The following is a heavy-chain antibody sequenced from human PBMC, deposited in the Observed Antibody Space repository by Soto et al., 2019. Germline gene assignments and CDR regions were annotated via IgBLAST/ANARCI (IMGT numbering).Heavy chain of an antibody. J-gene: IGHJ6*03. CDR1: GGSFSGYY. Sequence: QVQLQQWGAGLLKPSETLSLTCAVYGGSFSGYYWSWIRQPPGKGLEWIGEINHSGSTNYNPSLKRRVTISVDTSKNQFSLKLSSVTAADTAVYYCARGSGGPLATPSMGVRGNYYYYMDVWGKGTTVTVSS. D-gene: IGHD3-10*01. CDR2: INHSGST. V-gene: IGHV4-34*01. CDR3: ARGSGGPLATPSMGVRGNYYYYMDV.